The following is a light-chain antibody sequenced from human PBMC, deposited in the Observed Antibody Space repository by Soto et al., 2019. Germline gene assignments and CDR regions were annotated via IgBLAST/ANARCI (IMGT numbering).Light chain of an antibody. V-gene: IGKV1-12*01. J-gene: IGKJ1*01. Sequence: DIQVTQSPSSVSASVGDRVTITCRAGQDIAGYLAWYQHKPGRTPELLIYAASTLYTGVPSRFSGSGYGTEFTLTISSLQPEDFATYYCLQHFNFSWTFGQGTKVDI. CDR1: QDIAGY. CDR2: AAS. CDR3: LQHFNFSWT.